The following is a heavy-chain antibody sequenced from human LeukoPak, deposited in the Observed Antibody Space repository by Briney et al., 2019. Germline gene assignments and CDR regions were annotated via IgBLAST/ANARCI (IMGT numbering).Heavy chain of an antibody. Sequence: SVKISCKASGGTFSSYAISWVRQAPGQGLEWMGGLIPIFGTANYAQKFQGRVTITADESTSTAYMELSSLRSEDTAVYYCAREVLSYDYVWGSYRAHFDYWGQGTLVTVSS. J-gene: IGHJ4*02. V-gene: IGHV1-69*13. CDR3: AREVLSYDYVWGSYRAHFDY. CDR1: GGTFSSYA. CDR2: LIPIFGTA. D-gene: IGHD3-16*02.